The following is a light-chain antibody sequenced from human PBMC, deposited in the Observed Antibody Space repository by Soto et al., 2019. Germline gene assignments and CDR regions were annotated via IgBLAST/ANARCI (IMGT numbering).Light chain of an antibody. V-gene: IGLV3-21*01. Sequence: SYELTQPPSVSVAPGKTARITCGGNNIGSKSVHWYQQKPGQAPVMVIYYDSDRPSGIPERFSGSNSGNMATLTISRVEAGDEADYYCQVWESSSDHPGVFGGGTKLTVL. CDR2: YDS. CDR3: QVWESSSDHPGV. J-gene: IGLJ2*01. CDR1: NIGSKS.